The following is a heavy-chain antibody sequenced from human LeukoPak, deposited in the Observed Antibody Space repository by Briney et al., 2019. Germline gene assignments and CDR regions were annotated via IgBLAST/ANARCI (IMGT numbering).Heavy chain of an antibody. J-gene: IGHJ4*02. CDR1: GGSISPYY. V-gene: IGHV4-59*01. CDR2: IYYSGNT. D-gene: IGHD3-10*02. Sequence: SETLSLTCTVSGGSISPYYWSWIRQPPGKGLEWLGYIYYSGNTEYKPSLKSRVAMSVDTSKNQFSLRLSSVTAADTAVYYCARSTGSTMSIDYWGQGTLVTVSP. CDR3: ARSTGSTMSIDY.